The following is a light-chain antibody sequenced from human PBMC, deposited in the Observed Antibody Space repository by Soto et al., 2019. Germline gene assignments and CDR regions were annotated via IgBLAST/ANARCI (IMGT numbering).Light chain of an antibody. CDR3: QQYGSSPKIT. J-gene: IGKJ5*01. CDR1: QSVSSY. Sequence: DIARTKSPSTLSVSPGERSTLSCISSQSVSSYLAWYQQKPGQAPRLLIYGASSRATGIPDRFSGSGSGTDFTLTISRLEPEDFAVYYCQQYGSSPKITFGQGTRWRL. CDR2: GAS. V-gene: IGKV3-20*01.